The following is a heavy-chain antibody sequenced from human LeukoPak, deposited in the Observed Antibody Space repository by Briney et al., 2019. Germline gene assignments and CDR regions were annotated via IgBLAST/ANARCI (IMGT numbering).Heavy chain of an antibody. J-gene: IGHJ5*02. CDR1: GYTLTELS. Sequence: GASVKVSCKVSGYTLTELSMHWVRQAPGQGREGRGGFDPEDGETIYAQKFQGRVTMTEDTSTDTAYMELSSLRSEDTAVYYCAAVILLYLGELSNWFDPWGQGTLVTVSS. D-gene: IGHD3-10*01. CDR3: AAVILLYLGELSNWFDP. V-gene: IGHV1-24*01. CDR2: FDPEDGET.